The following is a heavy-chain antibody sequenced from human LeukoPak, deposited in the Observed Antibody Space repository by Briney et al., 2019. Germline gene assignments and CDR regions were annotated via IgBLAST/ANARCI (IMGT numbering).Heavy chain of an antibody. J-gene: IGHJ3*02. CDR2: IYTSGST. CDR1: GGSISSGSYY. Sequence: PSQTLSLTCTVSGGSISSGSYYWSWIRQPAGKGLEWIGRIYTSGSTNYNPSLKSRVTMSIDTSKNQFSLKLTSVTAADTAVYYCARDPIAARRNAFDIWGQGTMVTVSS. V-gene: IGHV4-61*02. CDR3: ARDPIAARRNAFDI. D-gene: IGHD6-6*01.